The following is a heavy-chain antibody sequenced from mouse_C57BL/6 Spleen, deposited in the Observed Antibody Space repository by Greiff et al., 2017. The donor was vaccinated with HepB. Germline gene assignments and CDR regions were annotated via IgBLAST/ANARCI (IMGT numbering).Heavy chain of an antibody. J-gene: IGHJ1*03. Sequence: VKVEESGPGLVQPSQSLSITCTVPGFSLTSYGVHWVRQSPGKGLEWLGVIWSGGSTDYNAAFISRLSISKDNSKSQVFFKMNSLQADDTAIYYCASHYGNWYFDVWGTGTTVTVSS. D-gene: IGHD2-1*01. CDR2: IWSGGST. CDR1: GFSLTSYG. CDR3: ASHYGNWYFDV. V-gene: IGHV2-2*01.